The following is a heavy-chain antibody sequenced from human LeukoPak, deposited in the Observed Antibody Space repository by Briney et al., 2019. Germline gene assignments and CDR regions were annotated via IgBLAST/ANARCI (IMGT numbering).Heavy chain of an antibody. CDR2: INHSGST. CDR3: ARLGGITIFGVVPRARPGNFDY. V-gene: IGHV4-34*01. CDR1: GGSFSGYY. D-gene: IGHD3-3*01. Sequence: SETLSLTCAVYGGSFSGYYWSWILQPPGKGLEWIGEINHSGSTNYNPSLKSRVTISVDTSKNQFSLKLSSVTAADTAVYYCARLGGITIFGVVPRARPGNFDYWGQGTLVTVSS. J-gene: IGHJ4*02.